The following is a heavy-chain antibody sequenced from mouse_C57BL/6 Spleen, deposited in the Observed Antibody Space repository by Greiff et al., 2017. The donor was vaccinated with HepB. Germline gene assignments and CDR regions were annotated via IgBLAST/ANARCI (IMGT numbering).Heavy chain of an antibody. Sequence: VQLQQSGAELVRPGASVTLSCKASGYTFTDYEMHWVKQTPVHGLEWIGAIDPETGGTAYNQKFKGKAILTADKSSSTAYMELRSLTSEDSAVYYCTRTQHTHFDYWGQGTTLTVSS. CDR2: IDPETGGT. CDR3: TRTQHTHFDY. CDR1: GYTFTDYE. J-gene: IGHJ2*01. V-gene: IGHV1-15*01.